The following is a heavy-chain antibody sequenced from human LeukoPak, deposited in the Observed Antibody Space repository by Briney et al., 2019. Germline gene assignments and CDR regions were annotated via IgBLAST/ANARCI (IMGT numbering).Heavy chain of an antibody. CDR1: GGSVSSGSYY. CDR3: ARDWRDILTGYHNWFDP. V-gene: IGHV4-61*01. Sequence: SETLSLTCTVSGGSVSSGSYYWSWIRQPPGKGLEWIGYIYYSGSTNYNPSLKSRVTISVDTSKNQFSLKLSSVTAADTAVYYCARDWRDILTGYHNWFDPWGQGTLVTVSS. J-gene: IGHJ5*02. D-gene: IGHD3-9*01. CDR2: IYYSGST.